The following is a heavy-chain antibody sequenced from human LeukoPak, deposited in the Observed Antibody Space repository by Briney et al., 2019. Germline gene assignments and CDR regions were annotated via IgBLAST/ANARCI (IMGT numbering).Heavy chain of an antibody. CDR1: GFTFSDLY. CDR3: VRTAGRDGGPN. D-gene: IGHD5-24*01. V-gene: IGHV3-11*03. J-gene: IGHJ1*01. CDR2: ISGSGSDT. Sequence: GGSLRLSCATSGFTFSDLYMSWIRQAPGKGLEWISYISGSGSDTKYADSVKGRFTISRDNAAKSFYLQMNSLRVDDTAVYYCVRTAGRDGGPNWGQGNLVIVSS.